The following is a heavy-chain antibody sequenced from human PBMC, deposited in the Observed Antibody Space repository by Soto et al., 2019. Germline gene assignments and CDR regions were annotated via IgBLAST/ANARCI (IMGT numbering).Heavy chain of an antibody. CDR1: GFTFSRYW. Sequence: QPGGSLRLSCAASGFTFSRYWMHWVRQTPGKGLVWVSRVDDSGGITTYADSVKGRFTISRDNAKNILYLQMNSLRAEDTALYYCARDQDGVGAVIDWWGQGTPVTVSS. V-gene: IGHV3-74*01. D-gene: IGHD1-26*01. CDR2: VDDSGGIT. CDR3: ARDQDGVGAVIDW. J-gene: IGHJ4*02.